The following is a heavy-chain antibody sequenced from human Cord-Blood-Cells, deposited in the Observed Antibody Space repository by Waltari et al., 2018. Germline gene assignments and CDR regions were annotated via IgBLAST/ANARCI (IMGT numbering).Heavy chain of an antibody. J-gene: IGHJ4*02. D-gene: IGHD3-22*01. CDR1: GGSFSGYY. CDR3: ARGLTSGYYDSSGYYY. V-gene: IGHV4-34*01. CDR2: INHSGST. Sequence: QVQLQQWGAGLLKPSETLSLTCAVYGGSFSGYYWSWIRQPLGKGLEWIGEINHSGSTNYNPSLKSRVTISVDTSKNQFSLKLSSVSAADTAVYYCARGLTSGYYDSSGYYYWGQGTLVTVSS.